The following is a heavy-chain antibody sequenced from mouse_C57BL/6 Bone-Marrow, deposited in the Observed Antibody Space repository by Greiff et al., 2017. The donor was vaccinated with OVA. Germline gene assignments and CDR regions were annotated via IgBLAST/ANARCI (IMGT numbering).Heavy chain of an antibody. CDR1: GVDFSRYW. CDR2: INPDSSTI. D-gene: IGHD2-4*01. J-gene: IGHJ1*03. CDR3: ARHDYDEWYFDV. V-gene: IGHV4-1*01. Sequence: AAEGVDFSRYWMSWVRRAPGKGLEWIGEINPDSSTINYAPSLKDKFIISRDNAKNTLYLQMSKVRSEDTALYYCARHDYDEWYFDVWGTGTTVTVSS.